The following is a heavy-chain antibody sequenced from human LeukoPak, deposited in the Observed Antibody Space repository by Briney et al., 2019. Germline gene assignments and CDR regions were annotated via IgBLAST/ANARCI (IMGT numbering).Heavy chain of an antibody. CDR2: ISGSGGST. V-gene: IGHV3-23*01. Sequence: GGSLRLSCAASGLTFSSYAMSWVRQAPGKGLEWVSAISGSGGSTYYADSVKGRFTISRDNSKNTLYLQMNSLRAEDTAVYYCAKGIVGATHFDYWGQGTLVTVSS. D-gene: IGHD1-26*01. CDR1: GLTFSSYA. J-gene: IGHJ4*02. CDR3: AKGIVGATHFDY.